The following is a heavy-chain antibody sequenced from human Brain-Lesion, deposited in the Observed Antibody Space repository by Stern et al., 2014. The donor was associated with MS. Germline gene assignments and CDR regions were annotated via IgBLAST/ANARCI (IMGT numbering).Heavy chain of an antibody. CDR1: GYTFTGYY. D-gene: IGHD3-22*01. CDR2: INPKSGGK. CDR3: ATYYYDSTGYNDF. J-gene: IGHJ4*02. Sequence: QMQLVESGAEVKKPGASVKVSCKASGYTFTGYYMHWVRQAPGQGLEWMGCINPKSGGKNYAQKFQGWGTLTRDTAIKQASMGLSRLRSDDTAVYYCATYYYDSTGYNDFWGQGTLVHVPS. V-gene: IGHV1-2*04.